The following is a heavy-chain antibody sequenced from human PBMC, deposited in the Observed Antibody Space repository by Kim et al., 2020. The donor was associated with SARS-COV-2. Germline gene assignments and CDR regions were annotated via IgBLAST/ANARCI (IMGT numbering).Heavy chain of an antibody. CDR2: TYYRSKWYH. Sequence: SQTLSLTCAISGDSVSSNSVTYNWIRQSPSRGLEWLGRTYYRSKWYHEYAVSVESRITINPDISKNQFSLQLNSVTPEDTAVYYCAHSNYGSGYFVWGQGTLVTVSS. V-gene: IGHV6-1*01. CDR3: AHSNYGSGYFV. J-gene: IGHJ4*02. D-gene: IGHD6-19*01. CDR1: GDSVSSNSVT.